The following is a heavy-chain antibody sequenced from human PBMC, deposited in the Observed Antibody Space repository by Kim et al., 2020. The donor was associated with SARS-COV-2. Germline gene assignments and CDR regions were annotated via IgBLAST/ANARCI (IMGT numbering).Heavy chain of an antibody. V-gene: IGHV4-34*01. J-gene: IGHJ6*03. Sequence: SETLSLTCAVYGGSFSGYYWSWIRQPPGKGLEWIGEINHSGSTNYNPSLKSRVTISVDTSKNQFSLKLSSVTAADTAVYYCAREKGSITIFGVVRDYYYMDVWGKGTTVTVSS. CDR1: GGSFSGYY. CDR3: AREKGSITIFGVVRDYYYMDV. D-gene: IGHD3-3*01. CDR2: INHSGST.